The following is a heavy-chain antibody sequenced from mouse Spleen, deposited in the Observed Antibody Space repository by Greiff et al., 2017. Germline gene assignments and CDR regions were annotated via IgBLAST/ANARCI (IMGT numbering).Heavy chain of an antibody. CDR1: GFTFSDFY. Sequence: EVKVVESGGGLVQSGRSLRLSCATSGFTFSDFYMEWVRQAPGKGLEWIAASRNKANDYTTEYSASVKGRFIVSRDTSQSILYLQMNALRAEDTAIYYCARDEGDGHYGDAMDYWGQGTSVTVSS. CDR3: ARDEGDGHYGDAMDY. D-gene: IGHD1-1*01. J-gene: IGHJ4*01. CDR2: SRNKANDYTT. V-gene: IGHV7-1*01.